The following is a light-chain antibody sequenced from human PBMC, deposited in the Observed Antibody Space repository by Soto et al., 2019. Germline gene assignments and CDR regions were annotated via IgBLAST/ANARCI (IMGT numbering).Light chain of an antibody. CDR1: QSVSSN. Sequence: DIVMTQSPATLSVSPGDRATLSCRASQSVSSNLAWYQQKPGQAPRVLIYAISTRATGVPARFSGSGSGTEFTLTISSLQSEDFAVYYCQQYNNWPPWTFGQGTKVEVK. CDR3: QQYNNWPPWT. J-gene: IGKJ1*01. CDR2: AIS. V-gene: IGKV3D-15*01.